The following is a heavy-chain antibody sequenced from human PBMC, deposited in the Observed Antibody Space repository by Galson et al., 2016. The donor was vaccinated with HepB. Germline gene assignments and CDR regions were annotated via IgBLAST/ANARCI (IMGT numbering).Heavy chain of an antibody. J-gene: IGHJ4*02. CDR3: ARPHHPASYSYDYLY. CDR2: IYPGDSDT. D-gene: IGHD3-22*01. V-gene: IGHV5-51*01. CDR1: GYIFTNYW. Sequence: QSGAEVKKPGESLRISCKASGYIFTNYWITWVRQMPGKGLEWMGIIYPGDSDTTYSPSFQGQVTISADKSISTAYLQWSSLKASDTAMYYCARPHHPASYSYDYLYWGQGTLVTVSS.